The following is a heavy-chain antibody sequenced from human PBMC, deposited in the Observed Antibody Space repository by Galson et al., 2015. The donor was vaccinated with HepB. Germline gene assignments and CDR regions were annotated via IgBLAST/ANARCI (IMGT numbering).Heavy chain of an antibody. J-gene: IGHJ5*02. CDR1: GFTFSSYW. D-gene: IGHD4-17*01. CDR3: ARTYGDYPNWFDP. Sequence: SLRLSCAASGFTFSSYWMSWVRQAPGKGLEWVANIKQDGSEKYYVDSVKGRFTISRDNAKNSLYLQMNSLRAEDTAVYYCARTYGDYPNWFDPWGQGTLVTVSS. CDR2: IKQDGSEK. V-gene: IGHV3-7*03.